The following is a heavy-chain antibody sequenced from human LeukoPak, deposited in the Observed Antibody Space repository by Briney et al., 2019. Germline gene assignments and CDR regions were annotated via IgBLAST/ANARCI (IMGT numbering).Heavy chain of an antibody. CDR2: ISHSGNT. CDR1: GYSISSAYY. D-gene: IGHD3-16*01. CDR3: ARKQKMGVDH. J-gene: IGHJ4*02. V-gene: IGHV4-38-2*01. Sequence: SETPSLTCVVSGYSISSAYYWGWIRQPPGKGLEWIGSISHSGNTYYTASLKSRVSVSFNTSQNQFSLKLSAVTAADTATYYCARKQKMGVDHWGQGTLVTVSS.